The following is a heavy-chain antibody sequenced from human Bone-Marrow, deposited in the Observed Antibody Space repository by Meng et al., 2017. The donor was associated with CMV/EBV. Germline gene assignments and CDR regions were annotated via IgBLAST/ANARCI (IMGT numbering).Heavy chain of an antibody. V-gene: IGHV1-69*05. CDR3: ARDGGADYYYYYGMDV. Sequence: SVKVSCKASGGTFSSYAISWVRQAPGQGLEWMGGIIPIFGTANYAQKFQGRVTITTDESTSTAYMELRSLRSDDTAVYYCARDGGADYYYYYGMDVWGQGTTVTVSS. CDR2: IIPIFGTA. D-gene: IGHD1-26*01. CDR1: GGTFSSYA. J-gene: IGHJ6*02.